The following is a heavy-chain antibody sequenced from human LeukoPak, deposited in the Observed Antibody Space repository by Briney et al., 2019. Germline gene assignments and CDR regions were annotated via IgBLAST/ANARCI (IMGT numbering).Heavy chain of an antibody. V-gene: IGHV1-46*01. CDR2: INPSGGST. CDR3: ARDSGMKQQLDYFDY. Sequence: GASVKVSCKASGYTFTSYYMHWVRQAPGQGLEWMGIINPSGGSTSYTQKLQGRVAMTRDTSTSTVYMELSSLRSEDTAVYYCARDSGMKQQLDYFDYWGQGTLVTVSS. CDR1: GYTFTSYY. J-gene: IGHJ4*02. D-gene: IGHD6-13*01.